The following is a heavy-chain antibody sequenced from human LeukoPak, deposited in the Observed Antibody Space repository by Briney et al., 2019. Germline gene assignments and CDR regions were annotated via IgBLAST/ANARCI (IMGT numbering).Heavy chain of an antibody. Sequence: GGSLRLSCAASGFTFSSYGMHWVRQAPGKGLEWVAVISYDGSNKYYADSVKGRFTISRDNSKNTLYLQMNSLRAEDTAVYYCAKGIGYSGYDYTYYYGMDVWGQGTTVTVSS. V-gene: IGHV3-30*18. CDR1: GFTFSSYG. CDR2: ISYDGSNK. CDR3: AKGIGYSGYDYTYYYGMDV. D-gene: IGHD5-12*01. J-gene: IGHJ6*02.